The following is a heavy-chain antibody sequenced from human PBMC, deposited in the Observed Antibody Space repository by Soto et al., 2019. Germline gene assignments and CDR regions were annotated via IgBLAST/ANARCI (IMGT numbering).Heavy chain of an antibody. J-gene: IGHJ6*02. Sequence: SVSNAWMNWVRQAPGKGLEWVGRIKSKTDGGTTDYAAPVKGRFTISRDDSKNTLYLQMNSLKTEDTAVYYCGGSRNPYYDYGMDVWGQGTTVTVSS. CDR3: GGSRNPYYDYGMDV. CDR1: SVSNAW. D-gene: IGHD6-13*01. V-gene: IGHV3-15*07. CDR2: IKSKTDGGTT.